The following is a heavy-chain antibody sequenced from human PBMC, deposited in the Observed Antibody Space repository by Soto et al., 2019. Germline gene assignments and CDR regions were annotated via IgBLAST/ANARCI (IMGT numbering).Heavy chain of an antibody. J-gene: IGHJ4*02. CDR3: GRVVIKMAIQSIDS. V-gene: IGHV4-59*12. Sequence: PSETLSLTCSVSGGSMSSNYWSWIRQSPGKGLEWIGFVYYGGTSYNPSFESRVTMSLDTSKKEVSLEMTSVTAADTAVYYCGRVVIKMAIQSIDSWGPGTLVTVSS. CDR2: VYYGGT. CDR1: GGSMSSNY.